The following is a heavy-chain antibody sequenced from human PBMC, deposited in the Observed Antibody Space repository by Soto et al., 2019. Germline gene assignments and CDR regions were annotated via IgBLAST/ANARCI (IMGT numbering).Heavy chain of an antibody. Sequence: QGQLLQYGDEVKKPGSSVRVSCRASGYDLTSYGSRWVRPAPGQGLEWVSWISAYNGKRDTAQKFPGRVTITQDTPTDTANRDLGDLTPAETAVYYVAIGRIVSSIPEALEIWGQGTMAAVSS. CDR1: GYDLTSYG. D-gene: IGHD2-21*01. J-gene: IGHJ3*02. CDR2: ISAYNGKR. CDR3: AIGRIVSSIPEALEI. V-gene: IGHV1-18*01.